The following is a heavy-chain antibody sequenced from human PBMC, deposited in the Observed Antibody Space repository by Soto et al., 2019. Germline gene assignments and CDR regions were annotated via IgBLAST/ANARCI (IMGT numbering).Heavy chain of an antibody. CDR2: VSPPFRTS. CDR3: ARVLYYGSGSYSPYGMDV. J-gene: IGHJ6*02. CDR1: GVSFNNNG. Sequence: QVQLVQSGAEVKKPGSSVKVSCKTSGVSFNNNGIGWVRQAPGHGLEWMGGVSPPFRTSNYARKCQGRISITADASTGTVNMELSSLTSEDTAQYYCARVLYYGSGSYSPYGMDVWGQGPTVTGSS. D-gene: IGHD3-10*01. V-gene: IGHV1-69*01.